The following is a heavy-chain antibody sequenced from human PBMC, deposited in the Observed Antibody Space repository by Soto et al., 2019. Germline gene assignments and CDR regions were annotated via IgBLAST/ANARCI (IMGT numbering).Heavy chain of an antibody. CDR3: ARQSLTYYYGSGSPPFDP. V-gene: IGHV5-51*01. D-gene: IGHD3-10*01. J-gene: IGHJ5*02. CDR1: GYRFSSYW. CDR2: IYPNDSRV. Sequence: PGESLKISCQTSGYRFSSYWIVWVRQMPGKGLEWMGIIYPNDSRVKYNPSVQGQVTISADKSISTAYLQWSSLKASDTAMYYCARQSLTYYYGSGSPPFDPWGQGTLVTVSS.